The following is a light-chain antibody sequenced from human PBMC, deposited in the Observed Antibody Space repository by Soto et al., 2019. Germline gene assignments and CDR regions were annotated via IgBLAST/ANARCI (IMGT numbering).Light chain of an antibody. V-gene: IGLV2-8*01. CDR3: SSYAGSNIWV. CDR1: SSDVGGYNY. Sequence: QSVLTQPPSASGSAGQAVTISCTGTSSDVGGYNYVSWYQQHPGKAPKLMIYEVSKRPSGVPDRFSGSKSGNTASLTVSGLQAEDEADYYCSSYAGSNIWVFGTGTKVTVL. CDR2: EVS. J-gene: IGLJ1*01.